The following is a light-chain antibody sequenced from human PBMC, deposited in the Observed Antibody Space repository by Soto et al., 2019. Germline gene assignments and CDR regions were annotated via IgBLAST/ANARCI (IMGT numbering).Light chain of an antibody. Sequence: QSALTQPASVSGSPGQSITISCTGTSSDVGGYNYVSWYQHHPGKAPELIIYGVTNRPSGASLRFSGSKSGNTASLTISGLQAEDEADYYCTSYTSTGAPVVFGGVTQLTVL. J-gene: IGLJ2*01. CDR3: TSYTSTGAPVV. CDR1: SSDVGGYNY. CDR2: GVT. V-gene: IGLV2-14*03.